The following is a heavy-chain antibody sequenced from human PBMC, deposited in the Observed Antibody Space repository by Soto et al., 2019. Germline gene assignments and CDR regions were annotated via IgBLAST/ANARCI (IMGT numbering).Heavy chain of an antibody. Sequence: GGSLRLSCSASGFIFSESTIYWVRQVPGKGLEAISAVSTSGGSTYYADSVKDRFTISRDNSKNTLFLQMGSLRPEDTAIYYCVKQAHGLDGVAFDYWGQGTQVTVSS. J-gene: IGHJ4*02. V-gene: IGHV3-64D*06. CDR3: VKQAHGLDGVAFDY. CDR1: GFIFSEST. CDR2: VSTSGGST. D-gene: IGHD2-15*01.